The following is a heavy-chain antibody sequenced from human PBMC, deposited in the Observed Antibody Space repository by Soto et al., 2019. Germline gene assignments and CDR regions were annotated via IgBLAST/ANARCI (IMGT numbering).Heavy chain of an antibody. V-gene: IGHV4-31*03. Sequence: QVQLQESGPGLVKPSQTLSLTCTVSGGSISSGGYYWSWIRQHPGKGLEWIGYIYYSGSTYYNTSLKSRVTIAVDTSKNQFSLKLGSVTAADTAVYYCAREVEGEEYFDYWGQGTLVTVSS. CDR3: AREVEGEEYFDY. CDR2: IYYSGST. J-gene: IGHJ4*02. CDR1: GGSISSGGYY.